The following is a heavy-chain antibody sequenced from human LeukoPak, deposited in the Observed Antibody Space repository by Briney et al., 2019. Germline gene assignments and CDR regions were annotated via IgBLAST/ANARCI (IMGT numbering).Heavy chain of an antibody. J-gene: IGHJ6*03. D-gene: IGHD5-24*01. CDR3: ARESNSYTDV. CDR1: GGSISSHY. CDR2: IYYSGST. V-gene: IGHV4-59*11. Sequence: SETLSLTCTVSGGSISSHYWSWIRQPPGKGLEWIGYIYYSGSTNYNPSLKSRVTISVDTSKNQFSLKLSSVTAADTAVYYCARESNSYTDVWGKGTTVTVSS.